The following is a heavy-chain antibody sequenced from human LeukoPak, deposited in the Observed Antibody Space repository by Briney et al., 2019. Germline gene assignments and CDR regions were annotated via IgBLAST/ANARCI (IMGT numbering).Heavy chain of an antibody. CDR1: GFTVSSNY. Sequence: GGSLRLSCAASGFTVSSNYMSWVRQAPGKGLEWVSVIYSGGSTYYADSVKGRFTISRDNSKNTLYLQMNSLRAEDTAVYYCARGPPGSSSFDYWGQGTLVTVSS. V-gene: IGHV3-53*01. D-gene: IGHD6-6*01. CDR2: IYSGGST. CDR3: ARGPPGSSSFDY. J-gene: IGHJ4*02.